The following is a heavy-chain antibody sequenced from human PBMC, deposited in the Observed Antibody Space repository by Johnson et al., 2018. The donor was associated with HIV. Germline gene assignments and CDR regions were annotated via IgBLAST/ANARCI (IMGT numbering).Heavy chain of an antibody. Sequence: QMLLVESGGGVVQPGGSLRLSCAASGFTFSSYGMHWVRQAPGKGLEWVAFIRYDGSNKYYADSGKGRFTISRDNSRNTLYLQMNSLRAEDTAVYYCARWVDTTFDSWGQGTMVTVSS. CDR1: GFTFSSYG. CDR2: IRYDGSNK. V-gene: IGHV3-30*02. CDR3: ARWVDTTFDS. D-gene: IGHD5-18*01. J-gene: IGHJ3*02.